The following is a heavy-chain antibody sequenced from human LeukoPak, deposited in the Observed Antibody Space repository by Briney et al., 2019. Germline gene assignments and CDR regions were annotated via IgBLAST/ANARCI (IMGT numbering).Heavy chain of an antibody. V-gene: IGHV4-39*07. CDR2: IYYSGST. Sequence: TSSETLSLTCTVSGGSISSSSYYWGWIRQPPGKGLEWIGSIYYSGSTYYNPSLKSRVTISVDTSKNQFSLKLSSVTAADTAVYYCAREGGETYYYDSSGYPPGSYFDYWGQGTLVTVSS. J-gene: IGHJ4*02. CDR1: GGSISSSSYY. CDR3: AREGGETYYYDSSGYPPGSYFDY. D-gene: IGHD3-22*01.